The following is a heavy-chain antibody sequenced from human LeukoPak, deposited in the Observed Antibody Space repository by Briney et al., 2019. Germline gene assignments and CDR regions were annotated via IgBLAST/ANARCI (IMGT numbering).Heavy chain of an antibody. D-gene: IGHD3-10*01. CDR3: SIYASGSHVY. CDR1: GFTFRDAW. CDR2: IASQTDGGRT. V-gene: IGHV3-15*04. J-gene: IGHJ4*02. Sequence: GGSLRLSCAASGFTFRDAWMSWVRQAPGKGLEWVGRIASQTDGGRTDYAAPVKGRFAISRDDSKSTLYLQMSSLETEDTAVYHCSIYASGSHVYWGQGILVTVSS.